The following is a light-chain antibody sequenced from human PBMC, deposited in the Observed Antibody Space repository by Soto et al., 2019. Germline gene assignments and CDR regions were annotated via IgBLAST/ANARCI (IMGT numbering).Light chain of an antibody. CDR3: SSYTCSSSPYV. CDR2: QVT. Sequence: HSALTQPASVTGSLGQSVTISCTGTTRDIAGYNYISWYQQLPGKAPKIMIYQVTIRPSGISNRFSGSKSRTTASLTISGLQAEDEADYSCSSYTCSSSPYVLVTGTMVPVL. V-gene: IGLV2-14*01. J-gene: IGLJ1*01. CDR1: TRDIAGYNY.